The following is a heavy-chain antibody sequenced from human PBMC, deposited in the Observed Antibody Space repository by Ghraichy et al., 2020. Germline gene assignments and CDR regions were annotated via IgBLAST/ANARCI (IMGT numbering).Heavy chain of an antibody. Sequence: SGPTLVKPTQTLTLTCTFSGFSLSTSGMCVSWIRQPPGKALEWLARIDWDDDKYYSTSLKTRLTISKDTSKNQVVLTMTNMDPVDTATYYCARISVDYYDSSGYFDYWGQGTLVTVSS. CDR2: IDWDDDK. V-gene: IGHV2-70*11. CDR3: ARISVDYYDSSGYFDY. D-gene: IGHD3-22*01. CDR1: GFSLSTSGMC. J-gene: IGHJ4*02.